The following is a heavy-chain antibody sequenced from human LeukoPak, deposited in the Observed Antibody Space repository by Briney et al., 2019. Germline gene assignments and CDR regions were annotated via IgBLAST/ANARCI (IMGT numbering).Heavy chain of an antibody. Sequence: KPSETLSLTCTVSGGSISTYYWSWIRQPPGKGLEWIGYIYHSGSTNYNPSLKSRVTISVDTSQNQFYLKLSSVTAADTAVYYCARRGSGYPRANWFDPWGQGTLVTVSS. CDR2: IYHSGST. J-gene: IGHJ5*02. V-gene: IGHV4-59*12. CDR1: GGSISTYY. D-gene: IGHD5-12*01. CDR3: ARRGSGYPRANWFDP.